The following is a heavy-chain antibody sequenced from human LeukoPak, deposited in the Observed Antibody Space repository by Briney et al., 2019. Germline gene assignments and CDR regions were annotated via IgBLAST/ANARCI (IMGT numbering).Heavy chain of an antibody. Sequence: GESLKISCKGSGYSFTSYWIGWVRQMPGKGLEWMGIIYPGDSDTRYSPSFQGQVTISADKSISTAYLQWSSLKASDTAMYYCARRDCSSISCYYYYGMDVWGQGTMVTVSS. D-gene: IGHD2-2*01. J-gene: IGHJ6*02. CDR2: IYPGDSDT. CDR1: GYSFTSYW. V-gene: IGHV5-51*01. CDR3: ARRDCSSISCYYYYGMDV.